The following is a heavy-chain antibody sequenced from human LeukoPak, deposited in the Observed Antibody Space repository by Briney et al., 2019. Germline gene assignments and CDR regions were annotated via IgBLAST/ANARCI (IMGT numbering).Heavy chain of an antibody. CDR2: ISYDGSNK. Sequence: RSGGSLRLSCAASGFTFSSYAMHWVRQAPGRGLEWVAVISYDGSNKYYADSVKGRFTISRDNSKNTLYLQMNSLRAEDTAVYYCARGGAPDYYDSSGYLRAFDIWGQGTMVTVSS. CDR1: GFTFSSYA. J-gene: IGHJ3*02. D-gene: IGHD3-22*01. CDR3: ARGGAPDYYDSSGYLRAFDI. V-gene: IGHV3-30*04.